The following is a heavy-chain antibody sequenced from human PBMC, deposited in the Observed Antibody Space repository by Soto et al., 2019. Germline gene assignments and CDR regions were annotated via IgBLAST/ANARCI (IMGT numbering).Heavy chain of an antibody. Sequence: GPSVKVSCKASGYTFTSYDINWVRQATGQGLEWMGWMNPNSGNTGYAQKFQGRATMTRNTSISTAYMELSSLRSEDTAVYYCARREPNYDFWSGYYNGYGMDVWGQGTTVTVSS. J-gene: IGHJ6*02. CDR1: GYTFTSYD. D-gene: IGHD3-3*01. CDR3: ARREPNYDFWSGYYNGYGMDV. V-gene: IGHV1-8*01. CDR2: MNPNSGNT.